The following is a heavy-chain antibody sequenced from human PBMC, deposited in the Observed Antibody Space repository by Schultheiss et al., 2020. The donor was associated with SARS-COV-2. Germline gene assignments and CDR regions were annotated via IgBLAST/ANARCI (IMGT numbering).Heavy chain of an antibody. Sequence: SETLSLTCAVSGGSFSGYYWNWLRQPPGKGLEWIGEIDHSGSTYYNPSLKGRVTISEDTSKAQISLNLTSITAADTAVYYCARRQFYYYGMDVWGQGTTVTVSS. J-gene: IGHJ6*02. CDR1: GGSFSGYY. V-gene: IGHV4-34*01. CDR3: ARRQFYYYGMDV. CDR2: IDHSGST.